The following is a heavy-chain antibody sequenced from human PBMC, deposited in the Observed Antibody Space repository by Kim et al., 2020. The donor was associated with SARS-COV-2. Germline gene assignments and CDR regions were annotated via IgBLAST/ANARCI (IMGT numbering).Heavy chain of an antibody. CDR3: ARVTDCTNGVCSPNYYYYYYMDV. D-gene: IGHD2-8*01. V-gene: IGHV3-20*01. CDR2: INWNGGST. CDR1: GFTFDDYG. Sequence: GGSLRLSCAASGFTFDDYGMSWVRQAPGKGLEWVSGINWNGGSTGYADSVKGRFTISRDNAKNSLYLQMNSLRAEDTALYHCARVTDCTNGVCSPNYYYYYYMDVWGKGTTVTVSS. J-gene: IGHJ6*03.